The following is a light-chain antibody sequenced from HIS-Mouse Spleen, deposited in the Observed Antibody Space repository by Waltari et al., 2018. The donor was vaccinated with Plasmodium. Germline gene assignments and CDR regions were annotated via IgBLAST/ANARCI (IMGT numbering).Light chain of an antibody. CDR1: ALPNKY. CDR3: YSTDSSGNHRV. Sequence: SYELTQPPSVSVSPGQTARITCSGDALPNKYAYWYQQKSGQAPVLVIDEDSKRASGIPGRCSGSSSGTMATLTISGAQVEDEADYYCYSTDSSGNHRVFGGGTKLTVL. V-gene: IGLV3-10*01. J-gene: IGLJ3*02. CDR2: EDS.